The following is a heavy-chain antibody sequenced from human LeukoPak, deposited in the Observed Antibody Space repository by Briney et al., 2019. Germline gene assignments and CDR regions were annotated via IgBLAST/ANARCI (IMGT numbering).Heavy chain of an antibody. Sequence: PSETLSLTCTASGGSISTTSYFWAWIRQPPGEGLEWIGSIYYSGTTYYNSSLKSRVTISIERSKNHFSLNLNSLTAADTAVYYCARVYSSTHNRFDTWGQGTQVTVSS. J-gene: IGHJ5*02. D-gene: IGHD2-2*01. CDR2: IYYSGTT. V-gene: IGHV4-39*07. CDR1: GGSISTTSYF. CDR3: ARVYSSTHNRFDT.